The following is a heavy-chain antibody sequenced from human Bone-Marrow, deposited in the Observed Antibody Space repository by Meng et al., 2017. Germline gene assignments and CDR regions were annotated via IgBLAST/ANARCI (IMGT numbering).Heavy chain of an antibody. Sequence: GESLKISCAASGFTFDDYGMSWVRQAPGKGLEWVSGINWNGGSTGYADSVKGRFTISRDNAKNSLYLQMNSLRAEDTAVYYCASAPINYDQLTGYYSGAFDIWGPGTMVTVSS. CDR3: ASAPINYDQLTGYYSGAFDI. CDR1: GFTFDDYG. D-gene: IGHD3-9*01. J-gene: IGHJ3*02. V-gene: IGHV3-20*04. CDR2: INWNGGST.